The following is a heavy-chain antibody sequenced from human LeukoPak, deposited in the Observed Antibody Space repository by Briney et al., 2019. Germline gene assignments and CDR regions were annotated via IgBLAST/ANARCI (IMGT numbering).Heavy chain of an antibody. J-gene: IGHJ4*02. CDR1: GYTFTSYG. CDR3: ARGYSSGWLSVYYFDY. CDR2: ISAYNGNT. Sequence: ASVKVSCKASGYTFTSYGISWVRQAPGQGLEWMGWISAYNGNTNYAQKLQGRVTITTDTSTSTAYMELRSLRSDDTAVYYCARGYSSGWLSVYYFDYWGQGTLVTVSS. D-gene: IGHD6-19*01. V-gene: IGHV1-18*01.